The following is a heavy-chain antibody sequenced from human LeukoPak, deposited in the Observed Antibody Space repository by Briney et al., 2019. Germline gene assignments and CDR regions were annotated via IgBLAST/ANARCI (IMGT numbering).Heavy chain of an antibody. V-gene: IGHV4-38-2*02. CDR1: GYSISTGYY. Sequence: SETLSLTCTVSGYSISTGYYWDWIRQPPGKGLEWIGTFYHGGSTYYNPSLKSRVTISVDTSKNQFSLKLSSVTAADTAVYYCAREVYCGGDCYSGFGYWGQGTLVTVSS. D-gene: IGHD2-21*02. CDR2: FYHGGST. CDR3: AREVYCGGDCYSGFGY. J-gene: IGHJ4*02.